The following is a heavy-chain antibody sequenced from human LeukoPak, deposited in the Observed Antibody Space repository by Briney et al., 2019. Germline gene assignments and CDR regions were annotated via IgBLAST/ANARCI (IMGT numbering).Heavy chain of an antibody. V-gene: IGHV4-59*01. Sequence: SETLSLTCTVSGGSISSYYWSWIRQPPGKGLEWIGYIYYSGSTNYNPSLKSRVTISVDTSKNQFSLKLSSVTAADTAVYYCARSVGWPLDAFDIWGQGTMVTVSS. J-gene: IGHJ3*02. CDR3: ARSVGWPLDAFDI. CDR2: IYYSGST. CDR1: GGSISSYY. D-gene: IGHD4-23*01.